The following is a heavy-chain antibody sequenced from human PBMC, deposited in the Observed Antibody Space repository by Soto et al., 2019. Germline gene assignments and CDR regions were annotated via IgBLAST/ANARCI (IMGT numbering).Heavy chain of an antibody. J-gene: IGHJ6*02. CDR1: GGTFSSYT. CDR2: IIPILGIA. Sequence: QVQLVQSGAEVKKPGSSVKVSCKASGGTFSSYTISWVRQAPGQGLEWMGRIIPILGIANYAQKLQGRVTSTADKSTSTAYMELRSLRSEDTAVYYCARELNKGGGGGYSYGLYYGMDVWGQGTTVTVSS. D-gene: IGHD5-18*01. V-gene: IGHV1-69*08. CDR3: ARELNKGGGGGYSYGLYYGMDV.